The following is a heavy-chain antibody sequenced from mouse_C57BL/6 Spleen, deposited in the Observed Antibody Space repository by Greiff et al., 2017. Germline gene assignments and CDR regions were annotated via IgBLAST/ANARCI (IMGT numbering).Heavy chain of an antibody. J-gene: IGHJ2*01. CDR2: INPSNGGT. Sequence: VQLQQPGTELVKPGASVKLSCKASGYTFTSYWMHWVKQRPGQGLEWIGNINPSNGGTNYNEKFKSKATLTVDKSSSTAYMQLSSLTSEDAAVYYCARWVTTVVATRYFDYWGQGTTLTVSS. CDR3: ARWVTTVVATRYFDY. CDR1: GYTFTSYW. V-gene: IGHV1-53*01. D-gene: IGHD1-1*01.